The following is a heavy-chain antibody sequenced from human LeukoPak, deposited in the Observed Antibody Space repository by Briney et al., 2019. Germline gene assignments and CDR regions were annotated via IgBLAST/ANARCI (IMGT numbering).Heavy chain of an antibody. Sequence: SVKVSCKVSGYTLTELSMHWVRQAPGKGLEWMGGIIPIFGTANYAQKFQGRVTITADESTSTAYMELSSLRSEDTAVYYCARVEGIAVAAPFDYWGQGTLVTVSS. D-gene: IGHD6-19*01. J-gene: IGHJ4*02. CDR1: GYTLTELS. CDR2: IIPIFGTA. CDR3: ARVEGIAVAAPFDY. V-gene: IGHV1-69*13.